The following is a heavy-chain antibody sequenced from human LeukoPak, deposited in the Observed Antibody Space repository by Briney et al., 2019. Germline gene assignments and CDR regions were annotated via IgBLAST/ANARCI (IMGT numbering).Heavy chain of an antibody. CDR2: IDPSDSYT. J-gene: IGHJ4*02. Sequence: GESLRISCKGPGYSFTSYWISWVRQMPGKGLVWMGRIDPSDSYTNYSPSFQGHVTISADKSISTAYLQWSSLKASDTAMYYCARAYSSSWYQEYWGQGTLVTVSS. CDR1: GYSFTSYW. V-gene: IGHV5-10-1*01. CDR3: ARAYSSSWYQEY. D-gene: IGHD6-13*01.